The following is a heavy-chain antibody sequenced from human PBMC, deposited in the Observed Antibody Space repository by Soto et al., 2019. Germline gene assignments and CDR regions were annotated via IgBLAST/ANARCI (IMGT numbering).Heavy chain of an antibody. CDR2: TYYSGST. CDR1: GGSISSGDYY. CDR3: ARDNGYSYAISSWGHYYGMDV. V-gene: IGHV4-30-4*01. D-gene: IGHD5-18*01. J-gene: IGHJ6*02. Sequence: ASETLSLTCTVSGGSISSGDYYWSWIRQPPGKGLEWIGYTYYSGSTYYNPSLKSRVTISVDTSKNQFSLKLSSVTAADTAVYYCARDNGYSYAISSWGHYYGMDVWGQGTTVTVSS.